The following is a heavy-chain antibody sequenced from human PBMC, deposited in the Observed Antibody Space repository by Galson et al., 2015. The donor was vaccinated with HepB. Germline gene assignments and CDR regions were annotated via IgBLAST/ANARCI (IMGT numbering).Heavy chain of an antibody. V-gene: IGHV3-30*04. CDR1: EFTLRSYA. J-gene: IGHJ4*02. Sequence: LRLSCAASEFTLRSYAMHWVRQAPGKGLEWVAVISYDGSDKYYADSVKGRFTISRDNSKSTLYLEMNSLRPEDTAVYYCARGPDYGDYAPYDYWGQGTLVTVSS. D-gene: IGHD4-17*01. CDR2: ISYDGSDK. CDR3: ARGPDYGDYAPYDY.